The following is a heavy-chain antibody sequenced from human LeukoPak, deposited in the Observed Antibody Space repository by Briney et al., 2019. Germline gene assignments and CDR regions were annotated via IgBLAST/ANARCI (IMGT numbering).Heavy chain of an antibody. CDR2: IYYSGST. CDR3: ARGRMTTVASDAFDI. J-gene: IGHJ3*02. Sequence: PSETLSLTCTVSGGSISSGGYYWSWIRQHPGKGLEWIGYIYYSGSTYYNPSLKSRVTISVDTSKHQFSLKLSSVTAADTAVYYCARGRMTTVASDAFDIWGQGTMVTVSS. V-gene: IGHV4-31*03. CDR1: GGSISSGGYY. D-gene: IGHD4-23*01.